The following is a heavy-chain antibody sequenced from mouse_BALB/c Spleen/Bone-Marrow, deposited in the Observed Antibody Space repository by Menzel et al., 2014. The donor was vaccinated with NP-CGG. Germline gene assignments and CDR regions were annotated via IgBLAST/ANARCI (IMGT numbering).Heavy chain of an antibody. Sequence: QVQLQQSGAELMKPGASVKISCKATGYTFSSYWIEWVKQRPGHGLEWIGEILPGRGSTNYNEKFKGKATFTSDTSSNTAYMQLSSLTSEDSAVYYCASYYYGRYFDVWGAGTTVTVSS. CDR3: ASYYYGRYFDV. CDR1: GYTFSSYW. CDR2: ILPGRGST. D-gene: IGHD1-1*01. V-gene: IGHV1-9*01. J-gene: IGHJ1*01.